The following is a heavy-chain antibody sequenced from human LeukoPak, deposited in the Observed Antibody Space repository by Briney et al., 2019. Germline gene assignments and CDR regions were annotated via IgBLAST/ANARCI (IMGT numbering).Heavy chain of an antibody. V-gene: IGHV1-8*02. CDR3: ARWDYYYYYMDV. CDR2: MNPNSGNT. J-gene: IGHJ6*03. CDR1: GYTFTSYA. Sequence: ASVKVSCKASGYTFTSYAMNWVRQATGQGLEWMGWMNPNSGNTGYAQKFQGRVTMTRNTSISTAYMELSSLRSEDTAVYYCARWDYYYYYMDVWGKGTTVTVSS.